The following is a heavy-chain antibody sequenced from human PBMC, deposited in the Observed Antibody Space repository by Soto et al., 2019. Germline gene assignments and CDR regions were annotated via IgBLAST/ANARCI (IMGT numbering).Heavy chain of an antibody. CDR2: ITDDGSTT. CDR3: TRGPRPTSIGTGAF. V-gene: IGHV3-74*01. J-gene: IGHJ4*02. D-gene: IGHD3-10*01. Sequence: GGSLRLSCETSGFIFSMYWMHWVRQVPGKGPQWVARITDDGSTTYYAASVEGRFTISRDNAKNALYLQMTSLRADDTAVYYCTRGPRPTSIGTGAFWGQGTLVTVPQ. CDR1: GFIFSMYW.